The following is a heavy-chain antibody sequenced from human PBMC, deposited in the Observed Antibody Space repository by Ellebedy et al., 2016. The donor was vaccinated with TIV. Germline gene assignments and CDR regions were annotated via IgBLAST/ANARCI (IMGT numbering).Heavy chain of an antibody. V-gene: IGHV1-3*01. J-gene: IGHJ4*02. CDR3: ARDGGSYSDFDY. Sequence: AASVKVSCKASGYTFTTYAVHWVRQAPGQRLAWMGWINAGNGNTKYSQKFQGWVTMTRDTSISTAYMELSRLRSDDTAVYYCARDGGSYSDFDYWGQGTLVTVSS. CDR2: INAGNGNT. CDR1: GYTFTTYA. D-gene: IGHD1-26*01.